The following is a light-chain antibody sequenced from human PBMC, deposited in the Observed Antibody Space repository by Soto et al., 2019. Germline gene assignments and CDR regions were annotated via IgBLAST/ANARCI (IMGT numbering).Light chain of an antibody. V-gene: IGLV2-14*01. Sequence: QSALTQPASVSGSPGQSITISCTGTSSDVGGYNYVSWYQQHPGKAPKLMSYDVSNRPSGVSNRFSGSKSGNTASLTISGLQAEDEADYYCSSYTSSSTPYFVFGTGTKVTVL. CDR2: DVS. CDR1: SSDVGGYNY. CDR3: SSYTSSSTPYFV. J-gene: IGLJ1*01.